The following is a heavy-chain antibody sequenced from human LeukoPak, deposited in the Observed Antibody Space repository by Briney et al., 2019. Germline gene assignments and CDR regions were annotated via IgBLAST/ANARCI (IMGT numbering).Heavy chain of an antibody. CDR3: ARAPVTGSSGYYYWFDP. D-gene: IGHD3-22*01. V-gene: IGHV1-69*13. CDR1: GGTFSSYA. J-gene: IGHJ5*02. Sequence: ASVKVSCKASGGTFSSYAISWVRQAPGQGLEWMGGIIPIFGTANYAQKFQGRVTITADESTSTAYMELSSLRSEDTAVYYCARAPVTGSSGYYYWFDPWGQGTLVTVSS. CDR2: IIPIFGTA.